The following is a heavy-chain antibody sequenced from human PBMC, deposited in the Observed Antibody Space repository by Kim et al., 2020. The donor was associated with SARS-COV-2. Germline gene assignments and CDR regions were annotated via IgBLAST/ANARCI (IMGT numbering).Heavy chain of an antibody. J-gene: IGHJ4*02. CDR3: AREYYYDLSD. CDR2: IYGGGTT. V-gene: IGHV3-53*01. CDR1: GFSVSNTY. Sequence: GGSLRLSCAASGFSVSNTYMNWVRQPPGKGLEWLSLIYGGGTTVYADSVKGRFTVSRDNSKNTLYLQINSLRVEDTAVYYRAREYYYDLSDWGQGTLVTVSS. D-gene: IGHD3-22*01.